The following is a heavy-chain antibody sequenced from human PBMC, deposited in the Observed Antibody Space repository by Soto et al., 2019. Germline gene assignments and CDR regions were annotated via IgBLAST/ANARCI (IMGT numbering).Heavy chain of an antibody. CDR1: GGSFSGYY. V-gene: IGHV4-34*01. J-gene: IGHJ6*02. CDR3: ARPYGKQYYYYGMDV. D-gene: IGHD3-10*01. CDR2: INHSGST. Sequence: SETLSLTCAVYGGSFSGYYWSWIRQPPGKGLEWIGEINHSGSTNYNPSLKSRVTISVDTSKNQFSLKLSSVTAADTAVYYCARPYGKQYYYYGMDVWGQGTTVTVSS.